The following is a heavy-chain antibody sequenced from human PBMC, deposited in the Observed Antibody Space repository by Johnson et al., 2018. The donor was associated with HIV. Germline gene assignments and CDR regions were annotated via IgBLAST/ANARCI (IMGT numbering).Heavy chain of an antibody. CDR1: GFTFNTNW. D-gene: IGHD6-6*01. CDR3: ARAGSSSDDAFDI. J-gene: IGHJ3*02. Sequence: VQLVESGGDLVQPGGSLRLSCVGSGFTFNTNWMHWVRQAPGKGLVWVSRINSDGSSTSYADSVKGRFTISRDNAKNTLYLQMDSLGAEDTAVYYCARAGSSSDDAFDIWGQGTMVTVSS. CDR2: INSDGSST. V-gene: IGHV3-74*01.